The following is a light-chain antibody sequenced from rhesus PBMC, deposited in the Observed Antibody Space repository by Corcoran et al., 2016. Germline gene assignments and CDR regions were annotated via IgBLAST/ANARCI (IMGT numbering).Light chain of an antibody. Sequence: DIQMTQSPSSLSASVGDRVTITCRASQGITNDLAWYQQKPGETPKLLIYEASSLQSGIPLRFSGSGSGTYFTLTISSLQPEDFATYYCQHYYSTPPTFGQGTKVEIK. J-gene: IGKJ1*01. CDR1: QGITND. V-gene: IGKV1-25*01. CDR2: EAS. CDR3: QHYYSTPPT.